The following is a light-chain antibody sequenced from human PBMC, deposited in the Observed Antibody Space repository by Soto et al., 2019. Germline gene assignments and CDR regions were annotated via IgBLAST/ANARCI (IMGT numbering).Light chain of an antibody. CDR3: QQYNNWPAIT. Sequence: EIVMTKSPATLAVSPGERATLSCRASQSVRSNLAWYQQKPGQAPRLLIYGASTRATGIPATFSGSGSGTQFTLTISSLQSEDFAVYYCQQYNNWPAITFGQGTRLEIK. J-gene: IGKJ5*01. V-gene: IGKV3D-15*01. CDR1: QSVRSN. CDR2: GAS.